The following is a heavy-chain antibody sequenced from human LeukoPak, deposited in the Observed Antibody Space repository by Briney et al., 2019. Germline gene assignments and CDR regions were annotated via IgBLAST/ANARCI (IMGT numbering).Heavy chain of an antibody. CDR1: GDSVSRSDSC. CDR2: IYYSGRT. D-gene: IGHD3-22*01. Sequence: SETLSLTCSVSGDSVSRSDSCWDWIRQPPGKGLEWFGTIYYSGRTYYRPSLRSRVTMSVDPSNNQYSLNLRSVTAADTALYYCARRRYYDGSGYLEWGQGTLLSVSS. J-gene: IGHJ1*01. CDR3: ARRRYYDGSGYLE. V-gene: IGHV4-39*01.